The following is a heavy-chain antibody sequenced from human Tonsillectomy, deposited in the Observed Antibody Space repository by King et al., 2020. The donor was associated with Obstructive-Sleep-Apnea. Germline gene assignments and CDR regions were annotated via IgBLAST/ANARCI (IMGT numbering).Heavy chain of an antibody. D-gene: IGHD3-10*01. CDR2: ISGSGGST. CDR1: GFTFSSYV. J-gene: IGHJ4*02. CDR3: AKGGGLSYYGSGSYSDY. Sequence: DVQLVESGGGLVQPGGSLRLSCAASGFTFSSYVMSWVRQAPGKGLELVSGISGSGGSTYYADSVKGRFTISRDNSKNTLYLHMNSLRAEGTAVYYCAKGGGLSYYGSGSYSDYWGQGTLVTVSS. V-gene: IGHV3-23*04.